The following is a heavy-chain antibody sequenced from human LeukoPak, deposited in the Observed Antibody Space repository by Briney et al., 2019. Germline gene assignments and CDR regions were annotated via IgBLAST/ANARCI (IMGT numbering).Heavy chain of an antibody. J-gene: IGHJ4*02. D-gene: IGHD2-15*01. Sequence: PGGSLRLSCAASGFTFSSYAMSWARQAPGKGLEWVSAISGSGGSTYYADSVKGRFTISRDNSKNTLYLQMNSLRAEDTAVYYCAKGLGYCSGGSCYSGPPYFDYWGQGTLVTVSS. V-gene: IGHV3-23*01. CDR1: GFTFSSYA. CDR3: AKGLGYCSGGSCYSGPPYFDY. CDR2: ISGSGGST.